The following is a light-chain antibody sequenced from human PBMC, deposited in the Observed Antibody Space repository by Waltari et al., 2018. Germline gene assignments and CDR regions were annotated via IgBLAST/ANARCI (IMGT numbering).Light chain of an antibody. CDR3: CSYAGSSTVV. CDR1: SSDVGSYNL. Sequence: QSALTQPASVSGSPGQSITISCTGTSSDVGSYNLVSWYQQHPGKAPKAMVYEGSKRPSGVSNRFSGSKAGNTASRTISGLQAEDEADYYCCSYAGSSTVVFGGGTKLTVL. J-gene: IGLJ2*01. CDR2: EGS. V-gene: IGLV2-23*01.